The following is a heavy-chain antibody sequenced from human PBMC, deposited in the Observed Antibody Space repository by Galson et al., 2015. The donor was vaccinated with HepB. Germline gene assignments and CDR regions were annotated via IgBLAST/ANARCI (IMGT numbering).Heavy chain of an antibody. J-gene: IGHJ4*02. CDR3: ATGGVGAGY. V-gene: IGHV3-15*01. D-gene: IGHD1-26*01. CDR2: LKHKKDGGTT. CDR1: GFTFSKAW. Sequence: SLRLSCAASGFTFSKAWMSWVRQAPGRGLEWVGRLKHKKDGGTTDFAAPVEGRFTISRDDSKNTLYLQMYSLKTEDTGVYYCATGGVGAGYWGQGTLVAVSS.